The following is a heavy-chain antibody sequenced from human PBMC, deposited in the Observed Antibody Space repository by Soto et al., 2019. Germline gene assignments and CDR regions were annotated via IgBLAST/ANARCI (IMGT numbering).Heavy chain of an antibody. D-gene: IGHD5-12*01. V-gene: IGHV3-30*18. CDR1: GFTFSSYG. J-gene: IGHJ4*02. CDR3: AKGDDSGYVGEDPSRYYFDY. CDR2: ISYDGSNK. Sequence: GGSLRLSCAASGFTFSSYGMHWVRQAPGKGLEWVAVISYDGSNKYYADSVKGRFTISRDNSKNTLYLQMNSLRAEDTAVYYCAKGDDSGYVGEDPSRYYFDYWGQGTLVTVSS.